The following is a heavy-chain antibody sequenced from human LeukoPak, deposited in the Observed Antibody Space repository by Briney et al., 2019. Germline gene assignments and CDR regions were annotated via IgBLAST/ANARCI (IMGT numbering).Heavy chain of an antibody. D-gene: IGHD3-16*01. Sequence: PSQTLSLTCTVSGGSISSGGYYSSWIRQHPGKGLEWIGYIYYSGSTYYNPSLKSRVTISVDTSKNQFSLRLSSVTAADTAVYYCARGFQLGELHPSTSIAFDIWGQGTMVTVSS. CDR3: ARGFQLGELHPSTSIAFDI. CDR2: IYYSGST. V-gene: IGHV4-31*03. CDR1: GGSISSGGYY. J-gene: IGHJ3*02.